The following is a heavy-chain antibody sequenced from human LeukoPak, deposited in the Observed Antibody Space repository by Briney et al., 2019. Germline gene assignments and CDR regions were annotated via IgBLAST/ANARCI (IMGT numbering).Heavy chain of an antibody. V-gene: IGHV1-2*02. CDR1: GYTFTGPF. CDR2: INPDSGDT. CDR3: ARGPSSGIDY. J-gene: IGHJ4*02. D-gene: IGHD1-26*01. Sequence: ASVKVSCKASGYTFTGPFIHWVRQAPGQGLEWMGWINPDSGDTNYAQKFRGRVTMTRDTSPTTAYMEMSRLISDDTAVYYCARGPSSGIDYWGQGTLVTVSS.